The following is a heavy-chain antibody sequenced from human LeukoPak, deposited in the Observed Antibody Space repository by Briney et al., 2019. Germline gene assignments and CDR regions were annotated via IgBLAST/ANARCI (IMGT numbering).Heavy chain of an antibody. CDR2: ISSNSRYI. V-gene: IGHV3-21*01. CDR3: TKDPGHVLRSFDCSEY. D-gene: IGHD3-9*01. J-gene: IGHJ4*02. CDR1: GFTFSTYS. Sequence: GGSLRLSCAASGFTFSTYSMNWVRQAPGKGLEWVSSISSNSRYIYYADSVKGRFTISRDNARSSLFLQMNSLRAEDTAVYYCTKDPGHVLRSFDCSEYWGQGTRVTVSS.